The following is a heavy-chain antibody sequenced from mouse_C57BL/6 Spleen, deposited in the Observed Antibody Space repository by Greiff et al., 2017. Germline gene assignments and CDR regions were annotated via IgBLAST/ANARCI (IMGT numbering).Heavy chain of an antibody. CDR2: IWSDGST. J-gene: IGHJ4*01. D-gene: IGHD2-1*01. CDR1: GFSLTSYG. V-gene: IGHV2-6-1*01. Sequence: QVQLQQSGPGLVAPSQSLSITCTVSGFSLTSYGVHWVRQPPGKGLEWLVVIWSDGSTTYNSALKSRLSISKDNSKSQVFLKMNSLQTDDTAMYYCARQGNGNYEAMDYWGQGTSVTVSS. CDR3: ARQGNGNYEAMDY.